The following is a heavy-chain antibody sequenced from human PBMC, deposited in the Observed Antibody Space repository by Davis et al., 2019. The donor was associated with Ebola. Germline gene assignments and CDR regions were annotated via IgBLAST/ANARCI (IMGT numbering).Heavy chain of an antibody. CDR1: GGSISSYY. D-gene: IGHD3-3*01. J-gene: IGHJ4*02. CDR2: IYYSGST. Sequence: GSLRLSCTVSGGSISSYYWSWIRQPPGKGLEWIGYIYYSGSTNYNPSLKSRVTISVDTSKNQFSLKLSSVTAADTAVYYCARESTIFYYFDYWGQGTLVTVSS. CDR3: ARESTIFYYFDY. V-gene: IGHV4-59*12.